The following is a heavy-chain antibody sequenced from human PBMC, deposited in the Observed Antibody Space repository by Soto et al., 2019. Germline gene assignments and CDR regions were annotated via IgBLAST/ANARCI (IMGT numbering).Heavy chain of an antibody. J-gene: IGHJ4*02. D-gene: IGHD3-10*01. V-gene: IGHV3-30-3*01. CDR3: AREVLWSRYFDY. Sequence: QVQLVESGGGVVQPGRSLRLSCTASGFIFSNYVMYWVGQAPGKGLEWVAFMSYDGTTKSYADSVKGRFTISRDNSQNTLYLPMNSLRPEDTGVYYCAREVLWSRYFDYWGQGSLVTVSS. CDR1: GFIFSNYV. CDR2: MSYDGTTK.